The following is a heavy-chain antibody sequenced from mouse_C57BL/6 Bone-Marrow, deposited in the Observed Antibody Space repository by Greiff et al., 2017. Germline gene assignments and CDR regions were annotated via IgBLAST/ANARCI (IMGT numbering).Heavy chain of an antibody. Sequence: QVQLQQSGAELVRPGTSVKVSCKASGYAFTNYLIEWVKQRPGQGLEWIGVINPGSGGTNYNEKFKGKVTLTADKASSTAYMQLSSLTSEDSAVDCCARSKNWDSWYAYWGQGTLVTVSA. J-gene: IGHJ3*01. CDR3: ARSKNWDSWYAY. D-gene: IGHD4-1*01. CDR1: GYAFTNYL. V-gene: IGHV1-54*01. CDR2: INPGSGGT.